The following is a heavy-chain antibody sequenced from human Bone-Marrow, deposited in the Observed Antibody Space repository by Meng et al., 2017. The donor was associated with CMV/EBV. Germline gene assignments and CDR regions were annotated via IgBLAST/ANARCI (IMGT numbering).Heavy chain of an antibody. CDR2: ISSSSSYI. D-gene: IGHD3-3*01. CDR3: AIDQAVGYGFLRGYHYY. J-gene: IGHJ4*01. Sequence: GGSLRLSCAASGFTFSSYSMNWVRQAPGKGLEWVSSISSSSSYIYYADSVKVRFTISRDNAKNSLYLQMNSLRAEDTAVYYCAIDQAVGYGFLRGYHYYWGHGTLVTVSS. V-gene: IGHV3-21*01. CDR1: GFTFSSYS.